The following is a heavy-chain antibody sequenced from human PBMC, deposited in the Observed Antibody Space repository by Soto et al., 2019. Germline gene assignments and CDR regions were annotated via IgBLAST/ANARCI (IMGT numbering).Heavy chain of an antibody. D-gene: IGHD3-3*01. Sequence: GGSLRLACAASGFTFSSYWMSWVRQAPGKGLEWVANIKQDGSEKYYVDSVKGRFTISRDNAKNSLYLQMNSLRAEDTAVYYCARDTSDFWSGLYYYYYMDVWGKGTTVTVSS. V-gene: IGHV3-7*01. J-gene: IGHJ6*03. CDR3: ARDTSDFWSGLYYYYYMDV. CDR1: GFTFSSYW. CDR2: IKQDGSEK.